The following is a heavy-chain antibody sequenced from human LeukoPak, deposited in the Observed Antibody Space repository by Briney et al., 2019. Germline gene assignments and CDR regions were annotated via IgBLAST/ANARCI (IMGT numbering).Heavy chain of an antibody. CDR1: GDSISSSY. J-gene: IGHJ4*02. CDR2: IYYSGST. V-gene: IGHV4-59*12. D-gene: IGHD3-22*01. Sequence: SETLSLTCTVSGDSISSSYWSWIRQPPGKGLEWIGYIYYSGSTNYKPSLVSRLTISADTSRNQISLKLTSVTAADTAVYYCARGRTYYYDSSGRHPVDYWGQGTLVTVSS. CDR3: ARGRTYYYDSSGRHPVDY.